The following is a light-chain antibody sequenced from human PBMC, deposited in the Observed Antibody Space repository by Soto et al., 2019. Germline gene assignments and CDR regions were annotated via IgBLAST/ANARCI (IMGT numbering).Light chain of an antibody. Sequence: QSVLTQPPSAYGTPGQRVTISCSGSSSNIGSNTVNWYQQLPGTAPKLLIYRNNQRPSGVPDRFSGSKSGTSASLAISGLQSEDEADYYCAAWDDSLNGEVFGTGTKVTV. CDR2: RNN. CDR1: SSNIGSNT. CDR3: AAWDDSLNGEV. V-gene: IGLV1-44*01. J-gene: IGLJ1*01.